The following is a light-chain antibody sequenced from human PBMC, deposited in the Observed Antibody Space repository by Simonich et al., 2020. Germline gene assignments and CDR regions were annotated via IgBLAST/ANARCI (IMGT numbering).Light chain of an antibody. Sequence: DIVMTQSPDSLAVSLGERATINCKSSQSVLYSSNNKNYLAWYQQKPEQPPKLLIYWASTRESGVPERFSGSGSGTDFTLTISSLQAEDVAVYYCQQYYSTPLTFGGGTKVEIK. CDR2: WAS. CDR1: QSVLYSSNNKNY. V-gene: IGKV4-1*01. CDR3: QQYYSTPLT. J-gene: IGKJ4*01.